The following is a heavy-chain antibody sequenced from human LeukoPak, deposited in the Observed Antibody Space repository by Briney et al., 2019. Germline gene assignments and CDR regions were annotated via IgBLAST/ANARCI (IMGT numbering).Heavy chain of an antibody. CDR1: GGTFSSYA. CDR3: ARAGGGSYYDTEYYFDY. D-gene: IGHD1-26*01. V-gene: IGHV1-69*06. Sequence: SVKVSCKASGGTFSSYAISWVRQAPGQGLEWIGGIIPIFGTANYAQKFQGRVTITADKSTSAAYMELSSLRSEDTAVYYCARAGGGSYYDTEYYFDYWGQGTLVTVSS. J-gene: IGHJ4*02. CDR2: IIPIFGTA.